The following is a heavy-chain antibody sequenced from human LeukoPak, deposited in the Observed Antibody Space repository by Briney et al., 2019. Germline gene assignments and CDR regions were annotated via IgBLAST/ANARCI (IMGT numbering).Heavy chain of an antibody. CDR3: ARHRLYIARDPSFYVDV. CDR2: IFYSGDT. D-gene: IGHD1-14*01. Sequence: SETLSLTCTVSGGSISSSSYYWRWIRQPPGKGLEWIGNIFYSGDTYNNPSLKSRVTISVDTPKNQFSLKVSSVTAADTAVYYCARHRLYIARDPSFYVDVWGKGTTVTVSS. V-gene: IGHV4-39*01. J-gene: IGHJ6*03. CDR1: GGSISSSSYY.